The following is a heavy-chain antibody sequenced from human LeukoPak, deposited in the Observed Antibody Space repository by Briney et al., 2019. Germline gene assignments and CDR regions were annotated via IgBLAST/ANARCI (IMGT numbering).Heavy chain of an antibody. D-gene: IGHD2-2*01. V-gene: IGHV4-34*01. Sequence: SSETLSLTCAVYGGSFSGYYWSWIRQPPGKGLEWIGEIYHSGSTNYNPSLKSRVTISVDTSKNQFSLKLSSVTAADTAVYYCARGSRNIVVVPAFSYYYYYGMDVWGQGTTVTVSS. CDR1: GGSFSGYY. CDR3: ARGSRNIVVVPAFSYYYYYGMDV. CDR2: IYHSGST. J-gene: IGHJ6*02.